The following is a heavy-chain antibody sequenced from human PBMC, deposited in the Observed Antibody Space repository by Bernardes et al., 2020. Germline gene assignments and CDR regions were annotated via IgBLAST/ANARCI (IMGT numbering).Heavy chain of an antibody. J-gene: IGHJ4*02. Sequence: GGSLRLSCAASGFTFSNAWMSWVRQAPGKGLEWVGRIKSKTDGGTTDYAAPVKGRFTISRDDSKNTLYLQMNSLKTEDTAVYYCTTRSGGWIPLYFDYWGQGTLVTVSS. CDR2: IKSKTDGGTT. D-gene: IGHD3-16*01. V-gene: IGHV3-15*01. CDR1: GFTFSNAW. CDR3: TTRSGGWIPLYFDY.